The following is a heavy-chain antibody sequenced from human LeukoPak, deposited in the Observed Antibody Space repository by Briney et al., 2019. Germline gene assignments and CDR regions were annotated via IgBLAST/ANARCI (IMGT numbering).Heavy chain of an antibody. CDR2: ISYDGSNK. CDR3: AKEPGIAAAGTNWFDP. J-gene: IGHJ5*02. Sequence: GGSLRLSCAGSGFTFRSYAMDWVRQAPGKGLEWVAVISYDGSNKYYADPVKGRFTISRDNSKNTLYLQMNSLRAEDTAVYYCAKEPGIAAAGTNWFDPWGQGTLVTVSS. V-gene: IGHV3-30*18. D-gene: IGHD6-13*01. CDR1: GFTFRSYA.